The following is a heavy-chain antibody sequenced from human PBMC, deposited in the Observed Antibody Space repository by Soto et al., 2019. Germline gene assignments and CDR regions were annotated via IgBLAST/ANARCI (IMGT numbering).Heavy chain of an antibody. D-gene: IGHD5-18*01. CDR2: IIPILGIA. CDR1: GGTFSSYT. V-gene: IGHV1-69*04. CDR3: ARDRDTAMVTGYYYYMDV. J-gene: IGHJ6*03. Sequence: SVKVSCKASGGTFSSYTISWVRQAPGQGLEWMGRIIPILGIANYAQKFQGRVTITADKSTSTAYMELSSLRSEDTAVYYCARDRDTAMVTGYYYYMDVWGKGTTVTVSS.